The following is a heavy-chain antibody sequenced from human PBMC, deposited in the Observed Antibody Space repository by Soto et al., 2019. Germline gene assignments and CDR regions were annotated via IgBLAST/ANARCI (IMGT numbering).Heavy chain of an antibody. CDR3: ARGAPTGSFLFAY. CDR2: IGTVGDT. V-gene: IGHV3-13*01. D-gene: IGHD1-26*01. J-gene: IGHJ4*02. CDR1: GFTFDSYD. Sequence: EVQLVESGGGLVRPGGSLRLSCAASGFTFDSYDMHWVRQAAGKPLEWVSSIGTVGDTYYQDSVKGRFTFSRDNGKSSLSLQMNSLRVEDTAIYFCARGAPTGSFLFAYWGQGILVAVSS.